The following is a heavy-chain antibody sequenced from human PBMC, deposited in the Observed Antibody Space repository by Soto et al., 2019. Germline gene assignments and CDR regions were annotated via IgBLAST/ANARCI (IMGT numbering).Heavy chain of an antibody. Sequence: QVQLVQSGDEVRKPGSSVKVSCKASGYIFVNYGIAWVRQAPGQGLEWMGWISPYSGNTHYASKAQGRLTMTTDTSXSTAYMALGSLTSGDTAVYYCAMVVNSVTPTPQDVWGQGTTVTVSS. CDR2: ISPYSGNT. D-gene: IGHD2-15*01. CDR3: AMVVNSVTPTPQDV. V-gene: IGHV1-18*01. J-gene: IGHJ6*02. CDR1: GYIFVNYG.